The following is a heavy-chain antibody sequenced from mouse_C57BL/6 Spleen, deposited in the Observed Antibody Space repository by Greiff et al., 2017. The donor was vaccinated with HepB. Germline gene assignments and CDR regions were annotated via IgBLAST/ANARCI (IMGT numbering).Heavy chain of an antibody. J-gene: IGHJ2*01. CDR3: ARLVTGKYYFDY. D-gene: IGHD2-1*01. V-gene: IGHV5-6*01. CDR1: GFTFSSYG. CDR2: ISSGGSYT. Sequence: EVKLVESGGDLVKPGGSLKLSCAASGFTFSSYGMSWVRQTPDKRLEWVATISSGGSYTYYPDSVKGRFTISRDNAKNTLYLQMSSLKSEDTAMYYCARLVTGKYYFDYWGQGTTLTVSS.